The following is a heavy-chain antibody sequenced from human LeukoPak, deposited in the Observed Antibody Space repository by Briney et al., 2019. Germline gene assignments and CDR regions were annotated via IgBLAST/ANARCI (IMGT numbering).Heavy chain of an antibody. J-gene: IGHJ5*02. CDR1: GGSISNYY. CDR2: IYTSGST. Sequence: SETLSLTCTVSGGSISNYYWTWIRQPAGKGLEWIGRIYTSGSTNYNSSLKSRLTMSVDTSKNQFSLKLSSVTAADTAVYYCARGDTIFGVVIGFDPWGQGTLVTVSS. D-gene: IGHD3-3*01. CDR3: ARGDTIFGVVIGFDP. V-gene: IGHV4-4*07.